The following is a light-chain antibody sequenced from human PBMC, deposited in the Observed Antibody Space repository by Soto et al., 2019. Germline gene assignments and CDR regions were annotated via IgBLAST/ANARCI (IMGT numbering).Light chain of an antibody. Sequence: EIVLTQSPATLSLSPGERATLSCRASQSISSSLAWYQQKPGQAPRLLIYDASSRATGFPARFSGXXXXXXXXLTIGSLEPEDFAVYYCQQRSEWPRTFGQGTKVEIK. CDR2: DAS. CDR1: QSISSS. CDR3: QQRSEWPRT. J-gene: IGKJ1*01. V-gene: IGKV3-11*01.